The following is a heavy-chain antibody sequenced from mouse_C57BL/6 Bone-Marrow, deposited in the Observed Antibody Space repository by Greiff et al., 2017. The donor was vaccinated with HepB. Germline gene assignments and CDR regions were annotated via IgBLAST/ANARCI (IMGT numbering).Heavy chain of an antibody. Sequence: VQLQQSGAELVRPGASVKLSCTASGFNIKDDYMHWVKQRPEQGLEWIGWIDPENGDTEYASKFQGKATITADTSSNTAYLQLSSLTSEDTADYYCTIYYYGAYAMDYWGQGTAVTVSS. CDR3: TIYYYGAYAMDY. CDR1: GFNIKDDY. V-gene: IGHV14-4*01. CDR2: IDPENGDT. J-gene: IGHJ4*01. D-gene: IGHD1-1*01.